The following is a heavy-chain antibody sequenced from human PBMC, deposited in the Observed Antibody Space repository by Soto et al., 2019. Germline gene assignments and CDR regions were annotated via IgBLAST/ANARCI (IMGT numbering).Heavy chain of an antibody. CDR1: SGSLRGYY. CDR3: ARAPRVSGSARTRPDL. V-gene: IGHV4-34*01. J-gene: IGHJ4*01. CDR2: IRPSGTT. D-gene: IGHD6-6*01. Sequence: TETLALTCSLYSGSLRGYYWSWIRQPPEKVLEWIGEIRPSGTTNYSPSLKSRVSISVDTSKNQFSLNLTSLTAADTAVYYCARAPRVSGSARTRPDLWGQGSLFT.